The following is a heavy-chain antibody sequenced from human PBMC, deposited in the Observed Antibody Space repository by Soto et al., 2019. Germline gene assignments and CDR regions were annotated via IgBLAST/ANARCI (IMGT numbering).Heavy chain of an antibody. Sequence: GGSLRLSCAASGFTFSSYSMNWVRQAPGKGLEWVSTISSNSAYIYYTDALRGRFTISRDNAKNSLHLQMNSLRAEDTAVYYCTRDASRDSSARGWFDPWGPGTLVTVSS. CDR1: GFTFSSYS. D-gene: IGHD6-13*01. CDR3: TRDASRDSSARGWFDP. J-gene: IGHJ5*02. V-gene: IGHV3-21*01. CDR2: ISSNSAYI.